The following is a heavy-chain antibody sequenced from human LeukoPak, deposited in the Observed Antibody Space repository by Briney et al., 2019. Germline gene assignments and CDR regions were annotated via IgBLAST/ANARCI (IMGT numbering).Heavy chain of an antibody. CDR3: ARDLITVVTLGWYYYYGMDV. CDR2: IYTSGST. Sequence: PSETLSLTCTVSGGSISSGSYYWSWIRQPAGKGLEWIGRIYTSGSTNYNPSLKSRVTISVDTSKNQFSLKLSSVTAADTAVYYCARDLITVVTLGWYYYYGMDVWGQGTTVTVSS. CDR1: GGSISSGSYY. J-gene: IGHJ6*02. D-gene: IGHD4-23*01. V-gene: IGHV4-61*02.